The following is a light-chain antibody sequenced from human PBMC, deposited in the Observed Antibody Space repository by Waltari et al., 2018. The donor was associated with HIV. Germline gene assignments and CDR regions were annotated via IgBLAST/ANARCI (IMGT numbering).Light chain of an antibody. Sequence: QSALTQPASGSGSHGQSITISCTGTDTDHYDVDWYQQRPGDAPKVIICEVVNRPSGVSNRFSGSRSGNTASLTISGLLAEDEADYFCTSYISSAIPVFGGGTKVTVL. CDR2: EVV. CDR1: DTDHYD. CDR3: TSYISSAIPV. J-gene: IGLJ2*01. V-gene: IGLV2-14*01.